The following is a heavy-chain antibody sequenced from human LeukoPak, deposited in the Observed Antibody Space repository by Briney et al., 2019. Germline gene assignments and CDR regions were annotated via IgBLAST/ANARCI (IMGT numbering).Heavy chain of an antibody. CDR1: GFTFSSYA. J-gene: IGHJ4*02. V-gene: IGHV3-30-3*01. Sequence: GGSLRLSCAASGFTFSSYAMHWVRQAPGKGLEWVAVISYDGSNKYYADSVKGRFTISRDDSKNTLYLQMNSLRAEDTAVYYCVRQRRYCSGDSCYQGTFDYWGQGTLVTVSS. CDR2: ISYDGSNK. D-gene: IGHD2-15*01. CDR3: VRQRRYCSGDSCYQGTFDY.